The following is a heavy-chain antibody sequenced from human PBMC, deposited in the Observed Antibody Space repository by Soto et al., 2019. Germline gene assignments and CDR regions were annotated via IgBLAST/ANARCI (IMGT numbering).Heavy chain of an antibody. D-gene: IGHD6-19*01. V-gene: IGHV4-59*01. CDR2: VYYTGST. J-gene: IGHJ4*02. Sequence: SETLSLTCSVSGGSIIGSYCILIRQSPGKGLEWLGYVYYTGSTNYSPSLRSRVSISVDTSKNEFSLRLSSVTAADTAVYFCARSVAVPGAHIDYWGQGTQVTVSS. CDR3: ARSVAVPGAHIDY. CDR1: GGSIIGSY.